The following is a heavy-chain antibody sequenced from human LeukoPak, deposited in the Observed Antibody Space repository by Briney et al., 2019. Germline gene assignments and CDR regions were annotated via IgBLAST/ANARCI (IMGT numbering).Heavy chain of an antibody. CDR3: ARSGLSRFGF. CDR1: GGSLSDYY. D-gene: IGHD2/OR15-2a*01. Sequence: PSETLSLTCAVYGGSLSDYYMSWIRQAPGKGLEWVSAISGSGGSTYYADSVKGRFTISRDNSKNTLYLQMNSLRAEDTAVYYCARSGLSRFGFWGQGTLVTVSS. CDR2: ISGSGGST. J-gene: IGHJ4*02. V-gene: IGHV3-23*01.